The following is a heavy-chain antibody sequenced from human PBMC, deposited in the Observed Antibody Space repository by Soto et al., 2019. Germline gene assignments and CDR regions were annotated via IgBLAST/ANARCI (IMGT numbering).Heavy chain of an antibody. Sequence: QITLKESGPTLVRPTQTLTLTCTFSGFSLITSGVGVGWVRQPPGKALEWLAVVYWDDDRRYSPSLRSRLRLTSDTSRNQVFRKMTNMAPVDTGTYFCAAANYSGFSNGFGRGVYSWGKGILVNVSS. CDR3: AAANYSGFSNGFGRGVYS. CDR1: GFSLITSGVG. CDR2: VYWDDDR. V-gene: IGHV2-5*02. J-gene: IGHJ4*02. D-gene: IGHD2-21*01.